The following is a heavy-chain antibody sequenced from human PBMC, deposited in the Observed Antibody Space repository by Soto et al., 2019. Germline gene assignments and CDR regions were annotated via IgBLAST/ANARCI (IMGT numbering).Heavy chain of an antibody. CDR1: GGSTSSYY. J-gene: IGHJ4*02. Sequence: SETLSLTCTVSGGSTSSYYWSWIRQPPGKGLEWIGYIYYSGSTNYNPSLKSRVTISVDTSKNQFSLKLSSVTAADTAVYYCARDRGRRDYFDYWGQGTLVTVSS. D-gene: IGHD3-10*01. CDR2: IYYSGST. V-gene: IGHV4-59*01. CDR3: ARDRGRRDYFDY.